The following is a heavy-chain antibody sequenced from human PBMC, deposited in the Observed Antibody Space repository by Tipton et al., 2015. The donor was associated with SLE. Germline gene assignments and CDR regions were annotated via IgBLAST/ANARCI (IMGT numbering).Heavy chain of an antibody. Sequence: TLSLTCTVSGGSISRGSYYGSWIRQPAGKGLEWRGRIYTSGSTNYNPSLKSRVTISVDTSKNQFSLRLSSVTAADTAVYYCARARLQSTPNWFDPWGQGTLVTVSS. J-gene: IGHJ5*02. CDR2: IYTSGST. CDR1: GGSISRGSYY. CDR3: ARARLQSTPNWFDP. V-gene: IGHV4-61*02. D-gene: IGHD4-11*01.